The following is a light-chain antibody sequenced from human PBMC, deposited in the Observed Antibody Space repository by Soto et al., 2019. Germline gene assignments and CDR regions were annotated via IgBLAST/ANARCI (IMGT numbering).Light chain of an antibody. CDR3: QRYDSLRT. J-gene: IGKJ1*01. V-gene: IGKV3-20*01. CDR2: GAS. Sequence: DIVWTQPPRTLSLSRGDRASLSCRASQSVRSNFFAWYQPTPGQAPRLLIYGASNRATGIPDRFSGSGSGTDFTLTITRLEPEYSALYYCQRYDSLRTFGQGTQVDIK. CDR1: QSVRSNF.